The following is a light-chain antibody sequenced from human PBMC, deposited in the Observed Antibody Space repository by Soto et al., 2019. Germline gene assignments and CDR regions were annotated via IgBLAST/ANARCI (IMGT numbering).Light chain of an antibody. CDR2: DVS. Sequence: QSALTQPASVSGSPGQSITISCTGTSSDVGGYNYVSWYQQHPGNAPKLMISDVSNRPSGVSNRFSGSKSGNRASLTISGLQAEDEPDYYCSSYTSSSTPVVFGGGTKLTVL. CDR3: SSYTSSSTPVV. J-gene: IGLJ2*01. CDR1: SSDVGGYNY. V-gene: IGLV2-14*01.